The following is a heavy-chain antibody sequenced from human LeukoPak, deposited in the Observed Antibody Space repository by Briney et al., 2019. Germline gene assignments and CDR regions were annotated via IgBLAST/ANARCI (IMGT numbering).Heavy chain of an antibody. D-gene: IGHD5-12*01. J-gene: IGHJ5*02. Sequence: SETLSLTCTVSGGSISSYYWSWIRQPPGKGLEWIGYIYYSGSTNYNPSLKSRVTISVDTSKNRFSLKLSSVTAADTAVYYCARGKMATISWFDPWGQGTLVTVSS. V-gene: IGHV4-59*08. CDR2: IYYSGST. CDR1: GGSISSYY. CDR3: ARGKMATISWFDP.